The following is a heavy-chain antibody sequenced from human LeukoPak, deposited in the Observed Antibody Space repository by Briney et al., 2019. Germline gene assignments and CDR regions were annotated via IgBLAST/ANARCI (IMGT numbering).Heavy chain of an antibody. V-gene: IGHV1-8*01. CDR1: GYTFSSYD. J-gene: IGHJ5*02. D-gene: IGHD2/OR15-2a*01. CDR2: VDPKNGNR. Sequence: ASVKVSCKASGYTFSSYDITWVRQAPGQGLEWMGWVDPKNGNRGYAPKFYGRLTMTRNASINTAYMELTTLRSEDTAVYYCTRGRGSTSFKFDPWGQGTPVTVSS. CDR3: TRGRGSTSFKFDP.